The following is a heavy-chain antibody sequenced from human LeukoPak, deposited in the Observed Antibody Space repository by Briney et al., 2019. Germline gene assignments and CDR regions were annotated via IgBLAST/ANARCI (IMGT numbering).Heavy chain of an antibody. Sequence: GGSLRLSCAASGFTFSGSAMHWVRQASGKGLEWVGRIRSKANSYATAYAASVRGRFTISRDDSKNTAYLQMNSPKTEDTAVYYCTRHADAFDIWGQGTMVTVSS. J-gene: IGHJ3*02. CDR3: TRHADAFDI. V-gene: IGHV3-73*01. CDR1: GFTFSGSA. CDR2: IRSKANSYAT.